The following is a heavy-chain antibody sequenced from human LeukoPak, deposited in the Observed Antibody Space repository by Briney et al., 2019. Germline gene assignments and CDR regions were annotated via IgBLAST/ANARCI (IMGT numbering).Heavy chain of an antibody. CDR1: GGSISSGGYY. Sequence: NPSETLSLTCTVSGGSISSGGYYWSWIRQHPGKGLEWIGYIYYSGSTYYNPSLKSRVTISVDTSKNQFSLKLSSVTAADTAVYYCARSRVVVPAAIPHYFDYWGQGTLVTVSS. D-gene: IGHD2-2*02. V-gene: IGHV4-31*03. CDR2: IYYSGST. CDR3: ARSRVVVPAAIPHYFDY. J-gene: IGHJ4*02.